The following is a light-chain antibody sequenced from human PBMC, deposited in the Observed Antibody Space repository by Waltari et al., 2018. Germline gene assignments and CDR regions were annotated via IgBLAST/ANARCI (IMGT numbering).Light chain of an antibody. V-gene: IGKV1-39*01. Sequence: DIQMTQSPSSLSASVGDRVTITCRASQTISNSLNWYQHKPGKAPNLLIYGASSLNSGVSSRFTGSGSGTDFTLTISNLQHEDVATYYCQQTYTTPPYTFGQGTKLELK. CDR1: QTISNS. CDR2: GAS. J-gene: IGKJ2*01. CDR3: QQTYTTPPYT.